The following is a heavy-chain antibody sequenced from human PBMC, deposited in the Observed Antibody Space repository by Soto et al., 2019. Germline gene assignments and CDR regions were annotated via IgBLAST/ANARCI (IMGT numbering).Heavy chain of an antibody. V-gene: IGHV3-9*01. CDR1: GFTFDDYA. J-gene: IGHJ6*02. Sequence: PGGSLRLSCAASGFTFDDYAMHWVRQAPGKGPEWVSGLSCNSVSIGYADSVKGRFTVSRDNAKNSLYLQMNSLRTEDTALYYCVKDIRDYSGLDVWGQGT. CDR2: LSCNSVSI. CDR3: VKDIRDYSGLDV.